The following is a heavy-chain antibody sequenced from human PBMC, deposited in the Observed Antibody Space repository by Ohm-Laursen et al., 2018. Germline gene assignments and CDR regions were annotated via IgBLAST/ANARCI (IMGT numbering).Heavy chain of an antibody. Sequence: SLRLSCSASGFTFRSYSMNWVRQAPGKGLEWVSSITSGYSYIYNADSVKGRFTISRDDAKNSLFLQMNSLRVEDTAVYYCARDLRAYCGGDCHSPPSNFDIWGQGTMVTVSS. J-gene: IGHJ3*02. CDR1: GFTFRSYS. D-gene: IGHD2-21*02. CDR3: ARDLRAYCGGDCHSPPSNFDI. V-gene: IGHV3-21*01. CDR2: ITSGYSYI.